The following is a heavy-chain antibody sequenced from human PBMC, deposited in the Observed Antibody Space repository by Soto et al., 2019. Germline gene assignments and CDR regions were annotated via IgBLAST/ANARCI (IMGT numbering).Heavy chain of an antibody. V-gene: IGHV3-53*01. D-gene: IGHD1-26*01. CDR3: ARAFGGSYDY. CDR2: IYSSGPT. Sequence: GGSLRLSCAASGFTVSSYYMNWVRLVPEKGLEWVSVIYSSGPTFYADSVRGRFTISRDISKNTRYLQMNSLRVEDTAVYYCARAFGGSYDYWGKGTRVTVSS. J-gene: IGHJ4*02. CDR1: GFTVSSYY.